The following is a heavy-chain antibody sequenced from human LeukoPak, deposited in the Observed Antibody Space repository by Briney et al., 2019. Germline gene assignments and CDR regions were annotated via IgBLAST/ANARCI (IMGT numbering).Heavy chain of an antibody. D-gene: IGHD4-17*01. CDR1: GGSISSGGYY. CDR3: ARVKTTVITRRFDP. Sequence: PSQTLSLTCTVSGGSISSGGYYWSWIRQHPGKGLEWIGYIYYSGSTYYNPSLKSRVTISVDTSKNQFSLKLSSVTAADTAVYYCARVKTTVITRRFDPWGQGTLVTVSS. CDR2: IYYSGST. V-gene: IGHV4-31*03. J-gene: IGHJ5*02.